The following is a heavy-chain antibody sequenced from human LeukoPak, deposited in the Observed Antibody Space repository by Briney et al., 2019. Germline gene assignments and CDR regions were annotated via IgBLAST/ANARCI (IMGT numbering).Heavy chain of an antibody. CDR3: ATRSGYSFDY. V-gene: IGHV4-61*02. D-gene: IGHD3-3*01. Sequence: SQTLSLTCTVSGGSISSGSYYWSWIRQPAGKGLEWIGRSYTSGSTNYNPSLKSRVTISVDTSKNQFSLKLSSVTAADTAVYYCATRSGYSFDYWGQGTLVTVSS. CDR1: GGSISSGSYY. J-gene: IGHJ4*02. CDR2: SYTSGST.